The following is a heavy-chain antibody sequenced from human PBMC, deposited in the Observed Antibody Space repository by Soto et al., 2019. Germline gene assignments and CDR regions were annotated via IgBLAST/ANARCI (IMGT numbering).Heavy chain of an antibody. CDR2: ISSSSSYI. V-gene: IGHV3-21*01. D-gene: IGHD6-6*01. CDR3: ARGDIRSSSSGRLSVYYYGMDV. Sequence: GGSLRLSCAASGFTFSSYAMHWVRQAPGKGLEWVSSISSSSSYIYYADSVKGRFTISRDNAKNSLYLQMNSLRAEDTAVYYCARGDIRSSSSGRLSVYYYGMDVWGQGTTVTVSS. J-gene: IGHJ6*02. CDR1: GFTFSSYA.